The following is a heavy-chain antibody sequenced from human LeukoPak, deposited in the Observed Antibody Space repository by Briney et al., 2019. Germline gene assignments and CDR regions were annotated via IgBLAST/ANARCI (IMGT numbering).Heavy chain of an antibody. CDR1: GFSFSSST. CDR3: AHIYGDYDSFLDY. D-gene: IGHD4-17*01. J-gene: IGHJ4*02. Sequence: KPGGSLSFSCAASGFSFSSSTMQWVRQAPGQGLEWVSSIISYSSYIYYADSVKGRFTISRDNAKNSLFLQMDSLRVEDTAVYYCAHIYGDYDSFLDYWGQGTLVTVSS. V-gene: IGHV3-21*01. CDR2: IISYSSYI.